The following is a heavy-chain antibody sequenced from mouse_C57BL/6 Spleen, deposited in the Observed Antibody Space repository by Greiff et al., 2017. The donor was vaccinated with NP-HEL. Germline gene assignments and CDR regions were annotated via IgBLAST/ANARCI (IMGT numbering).Heavy chain of an antibody. CDR1: GYSITSGYY. J-gene: IGHJ4*01. V-gene: IGHV3-6*01. CDR3: AGYYALMDD. CDR2: ISYDGSN. Sequence: EVQLQESGPGLVKPSQSLSLTCSVTGYSITSGYYWNWIRQFPGNKLEWMGYISYDGSNNYNPSLKNRISITRDTSKNQFFLKLNSVTTEDTATYYCAGYYALMDDWGQGTSVTVSS. D-gene: IGHD1-1*02.